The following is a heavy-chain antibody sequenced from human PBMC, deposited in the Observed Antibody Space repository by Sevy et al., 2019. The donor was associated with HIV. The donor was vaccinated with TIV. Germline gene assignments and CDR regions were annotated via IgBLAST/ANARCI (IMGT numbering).Heavy chain of an antibody. J-gene: IGHJ6*02. CDR1: GFTFSSYS. D-gene: IGHD3-3*01. V-gene: IGHV3-21*01. Sequence: GGSLRLSCAASGFTFSSYSMNWVRQAPGKGLEWVSSISSSSSYIDYADSVKGRFTISRDNAKNSLYLQMNSLRAEDTAVYYCARGLASKQLRFLEWLLSAYGMDVWGQGTTVTVSS. CDR2: ISSSSSYI. CDR3: ARGLASKQLRFLEWLLSAYGMDV.